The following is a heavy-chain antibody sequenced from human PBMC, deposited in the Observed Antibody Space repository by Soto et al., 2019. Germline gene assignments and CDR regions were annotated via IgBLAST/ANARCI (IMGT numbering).Heavy chain of an antibody. V-gene: IGHV4-30-2*01. CDR1: GGSISSGGYS. CDR3: ARGRCYYASGSDPVAFDP. Sequence: QLQLQESGSGLVKPSQTLSLTCAVSGGSISSGGYSWSWIRQPPGKGLAWIGYIYHSGSTYYNPSLMRAGTLSVDRSESQFSLKLSSVTAADTAVYCCARGRCYYASGSDPVAFDPWGQGTLVTVSS. D-gene: IGHD3-10*01. J-gene: IGHJ5*02. CDR2: IYHSGST.